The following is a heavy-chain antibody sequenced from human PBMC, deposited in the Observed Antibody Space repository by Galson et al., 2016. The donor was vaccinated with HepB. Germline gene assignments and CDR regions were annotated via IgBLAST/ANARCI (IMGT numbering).Heavy chain of an antibody. V-gene: IGHV4-61*08. J-gene: IGHJ6*02. CDR3: ARVGGFYNGMDV. D-gene: IGHD3-16*01. CDR2: IQNPGST. Sequence: SETLSLTCTVSSGSVSSGGSYWSWVRQSPGKGLEWIGYIQNPGSTNYNPSLKGRVTISIDRSKNQFFLELTSVTAADTAVYYCARVGGFYNGMDVWGQGTTVTVSS. CDR1: SGSVSSGGSY.